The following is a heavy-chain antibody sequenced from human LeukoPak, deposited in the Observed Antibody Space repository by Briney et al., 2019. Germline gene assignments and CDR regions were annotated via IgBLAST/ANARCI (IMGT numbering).Heavy chain of an antibody. CDR3: ARGLEWGDGFDI. Sequence: KSSETLSLTCTVSGGSISSGSYYWTWIRQPAGKGLEWIGRVYISGSTNYNPSLKSRVTISVDTSKNHFSLKLTSVTAADTAVYYCARGLEWGDGFDIWGQGTMVTVSP. J-gene: IGHJ3*02. CDR2: VYISGST. CDR1: GGSISSGSYY. V-gene: IGHV4-61*02. D-gene: IGHD1-1*01.